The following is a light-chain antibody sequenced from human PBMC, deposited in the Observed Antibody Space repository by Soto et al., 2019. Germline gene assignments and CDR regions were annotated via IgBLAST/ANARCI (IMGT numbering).Light chain of an antibody. Sequence: QSVLTQPASVSGSPGQSITISCTGSSSDVGGYNYVSWYQQPPGKAPKLMIYEVSNRPSGVSNRFSGSKSGNTASLTISGLQAEDEADYYRSSYTSVSLVVFGGGTKLTVL. CDR1: SSDVGGYNY. J-gene: IGLJ2*01. V-gene: IGLV2-14*01. CDR3: SSYTSVSLVV. CDR2: EVS.